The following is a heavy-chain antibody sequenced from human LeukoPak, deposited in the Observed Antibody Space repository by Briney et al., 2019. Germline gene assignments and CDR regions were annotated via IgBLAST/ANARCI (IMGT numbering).Heavy chain of an antibody. D-gene: IGHD5-12*01. CDR3: AINGGGDSGYGNFDY. CDR1: GFTFDDYA. Sequence: GGSLRLSCAVSGFTFDDYAMHWVRQVPGKGLQWVSGINWNSDSIGYADSVKGRFTTSRDNAKNSLYLQMNSLRAEDTAFYYCAINGGGDSGYGNFDYWGQGTLVTVSS. CDR2: INWNSDSI. V-gene: IGHV3-9*01. J-gene: IGHJ4*02.